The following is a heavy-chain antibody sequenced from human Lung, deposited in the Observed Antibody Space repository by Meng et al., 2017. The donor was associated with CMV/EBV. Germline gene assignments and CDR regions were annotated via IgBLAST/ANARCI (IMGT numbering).Heavy chain of an antibody. CDR3: ARGGVKDDPLTF. CDR2: IIPFGAVT. Sequence: SVXVSCKASGGTFSSYTINWVRQAPGQGLEWVGRIIPFGAVTNYGQKFQGRVTILADESTSTAYLDLSSLSSEDTAVCYCARGGVKDDPLTFWGQGTLVTVSS. J-gene: IGHJ4*02. V-gene: IGHV1-69*02. D-gene: IGHD3-3*01. CDR1: GGTFSSYT.